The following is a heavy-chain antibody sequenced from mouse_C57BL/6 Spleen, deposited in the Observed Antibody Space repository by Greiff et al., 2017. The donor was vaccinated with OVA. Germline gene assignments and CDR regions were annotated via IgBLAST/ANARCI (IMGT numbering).Heavy chain of an antibody. Sequence: QVQLQQPGAELVRPGSSVKLSCKASGYTFTSYWMHWVKQRPIQGLEWIGNIDPSDSETHSNQKFKDKATLTVDKSSSTAYMQLSSLTSEDAAVYYCWSSSGYVAMDYWGQGTSVTVSS. V-gene: IGHV1-52*01. D-gene: IGHD3-2*02. CDR2: IDPSDSET. J-gene: IGHJ4*01. CDR1: GYTFTSYW. CDR3: WSSSGYVAMDY.